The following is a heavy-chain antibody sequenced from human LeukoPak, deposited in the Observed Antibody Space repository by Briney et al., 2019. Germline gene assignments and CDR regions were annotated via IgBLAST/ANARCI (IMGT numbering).Heavy chain of an antibody. CDR2: ISADSATT. CDR1: GFNFGSYS. J-gene: IGHJ4*02. D-gene: IGHD6-6*01. Sequence: PGGSLRLSCAASGFNFGSYSMTWVRQAPGKGLEWVSVISADSATTFYADSVKGRFTISRDNAKNTLYLQMGSLRPEDMAVYYCARALIAARPDSLFDYWGQGTLVTVSS. V-gene: IGHV3-23*01. CDR3: ARALIAARPDSLFDY.